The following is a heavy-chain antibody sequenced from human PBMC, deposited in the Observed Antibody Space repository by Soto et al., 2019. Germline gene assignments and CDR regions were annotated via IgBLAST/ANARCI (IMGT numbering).Heavy chain of an antibody. Sequence: QVQLQQWGAGLLKPSETLSLTCAVYGGSFSGYYWTWIRQPPGTGLEWIGAINHSGSTNYSPSLKSRVTISVDTSKNQFSLKLTSVTAADTAVYYCARDKITGLFDYWGQGTLVTVSS. D-gene: IGHD2-8*02. J-gene: IGHJ4*02. CDR2: INHSGST. CDR3: ARDKITGLFDY. CDR1: GGSFSGYY. V-gene: IGHV4-34*01.